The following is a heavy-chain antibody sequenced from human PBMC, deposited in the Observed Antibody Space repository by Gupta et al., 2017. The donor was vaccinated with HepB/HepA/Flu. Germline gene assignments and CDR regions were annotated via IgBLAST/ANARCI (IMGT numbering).Heavy chain of an antibody. J-gene: IGHJ1*01. CDR3: TTGQVKMVYATAEYFQH. Sequence: EVQLVESGGGLVKPGGSLRLSCAASGFTFSNAWMSWVRQAPGKGLEWVGRIKSKTDGGTTDYAAPVKGRFTISRDDSKNTLYLQMNSLKTEDTAVYYCTTGQVKMVYATAEYFQHWGQGTLVTVSS. CDR1: GFTFSNAW. D-gene: IGHD2-8*01. CDR2: IKSKTDGGTT. V-gene: IGHV3-15*01.